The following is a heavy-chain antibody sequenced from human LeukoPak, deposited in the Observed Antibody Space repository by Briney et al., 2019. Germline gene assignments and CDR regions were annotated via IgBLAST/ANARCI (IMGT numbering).Heavy chain of an antibody. CDR1: AFTVSSNY. CDR3: ARCPSSVYSYLLNY. V-gene: IGHV3-66*01. Sequence: GGSLRLSCAASAFTVSSNYMSWVRQAPGKGLEWVSLLYASGDTHYADSVKGRFTISRDNSKNTLYLQMNSLRAENTAVYYCARCPSSVYSYLLNYWGQGTLVTVSS. CDR2: LYASGDT. J-gene: IGHJ4*02. D-gene: IGHD5/OR15-5a*01.